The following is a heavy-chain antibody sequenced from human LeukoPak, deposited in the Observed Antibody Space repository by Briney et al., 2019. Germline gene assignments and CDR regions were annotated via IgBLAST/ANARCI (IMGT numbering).Heavy chain of an antibody. J-gene: IGHJ5*02. CDR2: ISYDGGVK. Sequence: PGGSLRLSCAASGFTFSSYAMHWVRQAPGKGLEWVAVISYDGGVKYYADSVKGRFTVSRDNSENTLFLQMNSLRVGDTALYYCARDATPTAIHWFDPWGQGTLVTVSS. CDR1: GFTFSSYA. D-gene: IGHD2-2*02. V-gene: IGHV3-30-3*01. CDR3: ARDATPTAIHWFDP.